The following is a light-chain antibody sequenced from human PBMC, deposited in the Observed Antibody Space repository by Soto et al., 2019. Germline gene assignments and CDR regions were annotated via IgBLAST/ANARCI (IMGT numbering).Light chain of an antibody. V-gene: IGLV2-14*01. CDR1: SSDVGGYNY. J-gene: IGLJ1*01. CDR3: SSYTSSSTHYV. CDR2: EVS. Sequence: QSALTQSASVSGSPGQSITISCTGTSSDVGGYNYVSWYQQHPGKAPKLMIYEVSNRPSGVSNRFSGSKSGNTASLTISGLQAEDEADYYCSSYTSSSTHYVFGTGTKVTVL.